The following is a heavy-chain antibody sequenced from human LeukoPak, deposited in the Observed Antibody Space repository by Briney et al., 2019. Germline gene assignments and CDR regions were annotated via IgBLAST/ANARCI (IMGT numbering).Heavy chain of an antibody. CDR2: INPNSGGT. V-gene: IGHV1-2*02. J-gene: IGHJ3*02. Sequence: ASVKVSCKASGCSLTGYYMHWVRQAPGQGLEWMGWINPNSGGTNYAQKFQGRVTMTRDTSISTAYVELNRLRSDDTGVYYCARDASEYNYGMGAIDIWGQGTAVTVSS. CDR3: ARDASEYNYGMGAIDI. CDR1: GCSLTGYY. D-gene: IGHD5-18*01.